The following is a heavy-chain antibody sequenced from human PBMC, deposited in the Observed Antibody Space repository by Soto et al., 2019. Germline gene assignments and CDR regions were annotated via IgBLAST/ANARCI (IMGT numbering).Heavy chain of an antibody. Sequence: QVQLQESGPGLVKPSETLSLTCTVSGGSISSYYWRWIRQPPGKGLAWIGYIYYSGSTNYNPSLKSRVTISVDTSKNQFSLKLSSVTAADTAVYYCARERIAARTNYYYYYGMDVWGQGTTVTVSS. CDR2: IYYSGST. D-gene: IGHD6-6*01. V-gene: IGHV4-59*01. CDR1: GGSISSYY. J-gene: IGHJ6*02. CDR3: ARERIAARTNYYYYYGMDV.